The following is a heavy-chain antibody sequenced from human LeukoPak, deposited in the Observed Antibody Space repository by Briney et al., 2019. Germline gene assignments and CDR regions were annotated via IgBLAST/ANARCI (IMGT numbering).Heavy chain of an antibody. Sequence: ASVKVSCKASGYTFTSYAMNWVRQAPGKGLEWMGGFDPEDGETIYAQKFQGRVTMTEDTSTDTAYMELSSLRSEDTAVYYCATTGSGWYAGTGNWFDPWGQGTLVTVSS. CDR2: FDPEDGET. D-gene: IGHD6-19*01. CDR3: ATTGSGWYAGTGNWFDP. V-gene: IGHV1-24*01. J-gene: IGHJ5*02. CDR1: GYTFTSYA.